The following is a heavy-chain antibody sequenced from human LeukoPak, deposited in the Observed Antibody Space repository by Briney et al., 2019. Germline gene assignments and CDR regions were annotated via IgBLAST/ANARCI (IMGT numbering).Heavy chain of an antibody. Sequence: GGSLRLSCAASGFTFSSYAMSWVRQAPGRGLEWVSAISGSGDSTYYGDSVKGRFTISRDNSKNTLYLQMNSLRAEDTAVYYCAKTRPLDSSSWSHGDYWGQGTLVTVSS. J-gene: IGHJ4*02. CDR3: AKTRPLDSSSWSHGDY. CDR2: ISGSGDST. V-gene: IGHV3-23*01. D-gene: IGHD6-13*01. CDR1: GFTFSSYA.